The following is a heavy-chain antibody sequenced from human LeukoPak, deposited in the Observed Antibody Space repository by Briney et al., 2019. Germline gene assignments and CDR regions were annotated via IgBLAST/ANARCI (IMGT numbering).Heavy chain of an antibody. J-gene: IGHJ6*03. Sequence: PGGSLRLSCAASGFTFSSYSMNWVRQAPGKGLEWVSSISSSSSYIYYAASVKGRFTIYRDNAKNSLYLQMNGLRAEDTAVYYCARRLGSNTSSYYYYYMDVWGKGTTVTVSS. D-gene: IGHD2-2*01. CDR2: ISSSSSYI. CDR3: ARRLGSNTSSYYYYYMDV. CDR1: GFTFSSYS. V-gene: IGHV3-21*01.